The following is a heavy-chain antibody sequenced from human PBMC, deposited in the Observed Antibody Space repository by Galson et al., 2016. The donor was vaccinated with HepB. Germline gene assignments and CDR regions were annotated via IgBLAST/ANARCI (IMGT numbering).Heavy chain of an antibody. Sequence: SVKVSCKVSGYTLTELSMHWVRQAPGKGLEWMGGFDPEDGETIYAQKFQGRVTMTEDTSTDTAYMELSSLRSEDTAVYYCATAHPGRPLGTIFGVVILEPFDYWGQGTLVTVSS. CDR2: FDPEDGET. J-gene: IGHJ4*02. CDR3: ATAHPGRPLGTIFGVVILEPFDY. CDR1: GYTLTELS. V-gene: IGHV1-24*01. D-gene: IGHD3-3*01.